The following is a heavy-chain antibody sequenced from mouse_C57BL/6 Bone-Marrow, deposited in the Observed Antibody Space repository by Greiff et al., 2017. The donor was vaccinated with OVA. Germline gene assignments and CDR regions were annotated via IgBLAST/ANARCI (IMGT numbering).Heavy chain of an antibody. J-gene: IGHJ3*01. D-gene: IGHD4-1*01. Sequence: EVQLQQSGAELVKPGASVKLSCTASGFNIKDYYMHWVKQRTEQGLEWIGRIDPEDGETKYAPQFQGTATITADTSSNTAYLLLISLTSEDTAFYYCARYPGTWSWFAYWGQGTLVTVSA. CDR1: GFNIKDYY. CDR2: IDPEDGET. CDR3: ARYPGTWSWFAY. V-gene: IGHV14-2*01.